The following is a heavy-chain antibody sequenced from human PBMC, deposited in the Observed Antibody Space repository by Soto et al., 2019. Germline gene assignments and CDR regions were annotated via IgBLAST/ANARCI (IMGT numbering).Heavy chain of an antibody. Sequence: SETLSLTCTVSGGSISSYYWSWIRQPPGKGLEWIGYIYYSGSTNYNPSLKSRVTISVDTSKNQFSLKLSSVTAADTAVYYCASLLGYCSGGSCSWYFDYWGQGTLVTVSS. CDR2: IYYSGST. V-gene: IGHV4-59*01. CDR1: GGSISSYY. D-gene: IGHD2-15*01. J-gene: IGHJ4*02. CDR3: ASLLGYCSGGSCSWYFDY.